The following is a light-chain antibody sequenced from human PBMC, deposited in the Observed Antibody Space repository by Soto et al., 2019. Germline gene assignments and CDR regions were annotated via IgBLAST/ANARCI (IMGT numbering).Light chain of an antibody. CDR2: AAS. J-gene: IGKJ4*01. Sequence: IQLTQSPSSLSASVGDRVTITCRASQDIAIYLAWYQQKPGEAPKLLIYAASTLYGGVPSRFSGSGSGTDVALTITSLQAEDFAAYYCQQLRMYPSTFGGGTEVEIK. CDR1: QDIAIY. CDR3: QQLRMYPST. V-gene: IGKV1-9*01.